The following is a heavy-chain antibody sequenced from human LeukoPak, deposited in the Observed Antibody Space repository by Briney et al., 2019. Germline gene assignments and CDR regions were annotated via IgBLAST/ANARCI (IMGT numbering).Heavy chain of an antibody. CDR1: GFTFSSYS. V-gene: IGHV3-48*01. Sequence: PGGSLRLSCAASGFTFSSYSMNWVRQAPGKGLEWVSYISSSSSTIYYADSVKGRFTISRDNAKNSLYLQMNSLRAEDTAVYYCARASYDFRVEYMDVWGKGTTVTVSS. CDR3: ARASYDFRVEYMDV. J-gene: IGHJ6*03. CDR2: ISSSSSTI. D-gene: IGHD3-3*01.